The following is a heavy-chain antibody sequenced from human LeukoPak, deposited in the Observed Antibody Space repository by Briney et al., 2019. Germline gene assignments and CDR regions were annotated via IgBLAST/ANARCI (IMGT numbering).Heavy chain of an antibody. J-gene: IGHJ4*02. CDR1: GFTFRSYW. V-gene: IGHV3-74*01. D-gene: IGHD5-24*01. CDR3: ARALEMSPDY. CDR2: TNPDGSGT. Sequence: GGSLRLSCAASGFTFRSYWMHWVRRVPGKGLVWVTRTNPDGSGTNYADSVKGRFTISRDNAKNTLYLQMYSLRAEDTAVYYCARALEMSPDYWGQGTLVTVSS.